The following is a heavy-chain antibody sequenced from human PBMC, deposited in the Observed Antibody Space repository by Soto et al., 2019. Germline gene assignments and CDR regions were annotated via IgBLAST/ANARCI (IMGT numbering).Heavy chain of an antibody. V-gene: IGHV4-34*02. J-gene: IGHJ3*02. CDR1: EGSVSDSS. CDR2: ISHRGST. CDR3: ARIPPRLIRGQVGALDI. Sequence: QVQMQQWGAGLLKPSETLSLTCAVSEGSVSDSSWGWLRQAPGKGLEWIGEISHRGSTNYNPSLRSRVTISSDASKNQFSLRLSSVTAADTALYYCARIPPRLIRGQVGALDIWGQGTMVTVSS. D-gene: IGHD3-10*01.